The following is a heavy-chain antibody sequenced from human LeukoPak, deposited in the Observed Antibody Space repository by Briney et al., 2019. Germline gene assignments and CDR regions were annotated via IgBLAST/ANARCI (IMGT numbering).Heavy chain of an antibody. CDR2: ISSSSSYI. V-gene: IGHV3-21*01. CDR3: AGDLLSGSYGMDV. CDR1: GFTFSSFS. J-gene: IGHJ6*02. D-gene: IGHD1-26*01. Sequence: GGSLRLSCAASGFTFSSFSMNWVRQAPGKGLEWVSSISSSSSYIYYADSVKGRFTISRDNAKNSLYLQMNSLRAEDTAVYYCAGDLLSGSYGMDVWGQGTTVTVSS.